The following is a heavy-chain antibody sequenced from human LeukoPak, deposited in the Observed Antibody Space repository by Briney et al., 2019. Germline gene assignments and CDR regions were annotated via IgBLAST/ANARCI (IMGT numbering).Heavy chain of an antibody. Sequence: GGSLRLSCAASGFTFSSYAMSWVRQAPGKGLEWVANIKQDGSEKYYVDSVKGRFTISRDNAKNSLYLQMNSLRAEDTAVYYCARDEGNQLPWGQGTLVTVSS. CDR1: GFTFSSYA. CDR3: ARDEGNQLP. V-gene: IGHV3-7*01. D-gene: IGHD2-2*01. J-gene: IGHJ5*02. CDR2: IKQDGSEK.